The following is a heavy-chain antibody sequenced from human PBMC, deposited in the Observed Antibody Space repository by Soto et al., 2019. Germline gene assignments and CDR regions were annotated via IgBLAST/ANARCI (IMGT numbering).Heavy chain of an antibody. CDR3: AGRCASTSCLAHFDY. CDR1: GGTFNNYV. Sequence: QVQLVQSGAEVKKPGSSVKVSCKASGGTFNNYVINWVRQAPGQGLEWMGGIIPIFGTANYAQKFQGRVTITADKSTSTAYMELNSLRSEDTAVYYCAGRCASTSCLAHFDYCGQGTLVTVSS. D-gene: IGHD2-2*01. J-gene: IGHJ4*02. CDR2: IIPIFGTA. V-gene: IGHV1-69*06.